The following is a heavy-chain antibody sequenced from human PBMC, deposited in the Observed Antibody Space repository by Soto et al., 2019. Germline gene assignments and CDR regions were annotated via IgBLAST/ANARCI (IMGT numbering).Heavy chain of an antibody. Sequence: SDTLSLTCTVSGGSINSGGYYWSWIRHHPGKGLEWIGYISYSGNTYYSPSLRSRVTMSLGTSKRQFSLHLTSVTAADTAVYYCARDLRLGYCTGGSCHESYGGVDVWGKG. CDR3: ARDLRLGYCTGGSCHESYGGVDV. D-gene: IGHD2-15*01. CDR2: ISYSGNT. CDR1: GGSINSGGYY. V-gene: IGHV4-31*03. J-gene: IGHJ6*04.